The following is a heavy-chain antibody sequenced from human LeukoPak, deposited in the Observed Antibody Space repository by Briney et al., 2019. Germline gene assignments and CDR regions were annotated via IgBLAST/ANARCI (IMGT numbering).Heavy chain of an antibody. CDR3: ARDNVYFDEDLDY. CDR2: IKQDGSEK. V-gene: IGHV3-7*01. Sequence: GGSLRLSCAASGFLFSSYWMSWVRQAPGKGLEWVANIKQDGSEKNYVDSVKGRFTISRDNAKNSLYLQMNSLRTEDTAVYYCARDNVYFDEDLDYWGQGTLVTVFS. D-gene: IGHD3-9*01. CDR1: GFLFSSYW. J-gene: IGHJ4*02.